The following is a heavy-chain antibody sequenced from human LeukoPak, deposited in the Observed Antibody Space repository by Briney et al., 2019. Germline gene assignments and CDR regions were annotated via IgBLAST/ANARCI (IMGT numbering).Heavy chain of an antibody. D-gene: IGHD6-13*01. J-gene: IGHJ6*03. V-gene: IGHV3-23*01. CDR3: AKGSSSWSYYYYYYMDV. CDR2: ISGSGGST. Sequence: GGSLRLSCAASGFTFSSYAMSWVRQAPGKGLEWVSAISGSGGSTYYADSVKGRFTISRDNSKNTLYLQMNSLRAEDTAVYYCAKGSSSWSYYYYYYMDVWGKGTTVTVSS. CDR1: GFTFSSYA.